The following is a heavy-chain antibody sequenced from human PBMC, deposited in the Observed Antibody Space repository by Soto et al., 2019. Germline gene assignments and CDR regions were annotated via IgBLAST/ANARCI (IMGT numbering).Heavy chain of an antibody. D-gene: IGHD3-9*01. CDR1: GYTFTSYA. CDR3: ARVRVDILTGWYFDD. J-gene: IGHJ4*02. CDR2: INAGNGNT. V-gene: IGHV1-3*01. Sequence: ASVKVSCKASGYTFTSYAMHWVRQAPGQRLEWMGWINAGNGNTKYSQKFQGRVTITRDTSASTAYMELSSLRSEDTAVYYCARVRVDILTGWYFDDWGQGTLVTVSS.